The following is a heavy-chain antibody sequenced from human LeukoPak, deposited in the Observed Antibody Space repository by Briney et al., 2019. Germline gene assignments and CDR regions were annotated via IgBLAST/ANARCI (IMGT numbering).Heavy chain of an antibody. J-gene: IGHJ4*02. CDR2: LYTGGTT. Sequence: GGSLRLSCVASGFSVNTYMSWVRQAPGKGLEWVSVLYTGGTTYYADSVKGRFTISRDNSKNTLYLQMSSLRAEDTALYYCAMAMRWLNFDFWGQGTLVTISS. CDR3: AMAMRWLNFDF. V-gene: IGHV3-66*01. D-gene: IGHD5-24*01. CDR1: GFSVNTY.